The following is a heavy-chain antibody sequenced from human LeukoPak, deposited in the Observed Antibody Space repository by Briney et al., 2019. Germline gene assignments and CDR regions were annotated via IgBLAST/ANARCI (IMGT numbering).Heavy chain of an antibody. CDR3: AKSHHVTAIDY. D-gene: IGHD2-21*02. V-gene: IGHV3-23*01. CDR1: GFTFSSYS. CDR2: ISGSGGST. J-gene: IGHJ4*02. Sequence: GGSLRLSCAASGFTFSSYSMTWVRQAPGKGLEWVSAISGSGGSTYYAGSVKGRFTISRDNSKNTPYLQMNSLRADDTAVYYCAKSHHVTAIDYWGQGTLVTVSS.